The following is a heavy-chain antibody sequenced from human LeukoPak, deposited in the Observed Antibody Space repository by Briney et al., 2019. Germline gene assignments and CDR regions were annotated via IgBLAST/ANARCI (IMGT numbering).Heavy chain of an antibody. CDR2: IYHSGRT. CDR1: GYSIISGYY. Sequence: PSETLSLTCADSGYSIISGYYWGWIRQPPGKGLEWIRGIYHSGRTYYNPSLRSPGTLSADTSKNTFSLNLSSVTAADTAVYYCARHVPLGWSGSYVYYFDYWGQGTLVTVSS. D-gene: IGHD1-26*01. J-gene: IGHJ4*02. V-gene: IGHV4-38-2*01. CDR3: ARHVPLGWSGSYVYYFDY.